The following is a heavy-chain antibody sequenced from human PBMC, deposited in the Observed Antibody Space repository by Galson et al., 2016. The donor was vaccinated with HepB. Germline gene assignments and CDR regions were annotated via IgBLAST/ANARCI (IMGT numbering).Heavy chain of an antibody. CDR2: INQDGGEV. Sequence: SLRLSCATSKFTFRGYVMSWVRQAPGKGLEWVANINQDGGEVDYVDSVKGRFTISRDSAKNSVYLQMNRLRAEDTAVYFCSSYSNSRYYDYWGQGTLVTVSS. CDR3: SSYSNSRYYDY. V-gene: IGHV3-7*03. CDR1: KFTFRGYV. D-gene: IGHD4-11*01. J-gene: IGHJ4*02.